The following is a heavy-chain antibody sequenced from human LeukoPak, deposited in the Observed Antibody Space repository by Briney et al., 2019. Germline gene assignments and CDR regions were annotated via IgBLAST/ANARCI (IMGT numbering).Heavy chain of an antibody. Sequence: SETLSLTCTVSGGSISSSSYYWGWIRQPPGKGLEWIGSIYYSGSTYYNPSLKSRVTISVDTSKNQFPLKLSSVTAADTAVYYCARLEVVVVPAAITYYFDYWGQGTLVTVSS. J-gene: IGHJ4*02. D-gene: IGHD2-2*01. CDR2: IYYSGST. V-gene: IGHV4-39*01. CDR1: GGSISSSSYY. CDR3: ARLEVVVVPAAITYYFDY.